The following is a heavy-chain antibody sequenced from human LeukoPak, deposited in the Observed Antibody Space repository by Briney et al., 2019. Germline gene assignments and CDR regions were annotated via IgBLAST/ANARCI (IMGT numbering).Heavy chain of an antibody. V-gene: IGHV4-34*01. CDR3: ARDIRGYNYYYYYGMDV. Sequence: SETLSLTCAVYGGSFSGYYWSWIRQPPGKGLEWTGEINHSGSTNYNPSLKSRVTISVDTSKNQFSLKLSSVTAADTAVYYCARDIRGYNYYYYYGMDVWGQGTTVTVSS. D-gene: IGHD3-10*01. J-gene: IGHJ6*02. CDR2: INHSGST. CDR1: GGSFSGYY.